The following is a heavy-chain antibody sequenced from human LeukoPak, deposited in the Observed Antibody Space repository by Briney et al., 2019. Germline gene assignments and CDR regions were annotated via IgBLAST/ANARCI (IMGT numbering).Heavy chain of an antibody. Sequence: GGSLRLSCAASGFAFSTYAMSWVRQAPGKGLEWVSALSPSGGITYYEDSAKGRFTISRDNSKNTLYLQMNSLRAEDTAVYYCARGVNYFVLEYWGQGTLVTISS. CDR3: ARGVNYFVLEY. CDR1: GFAFSTYA. V-gene: IGHV3-23*01. D-gene: IGHD3-10*02. J-gene: IGHJ4*02. CDR2: LSPSGGIT.